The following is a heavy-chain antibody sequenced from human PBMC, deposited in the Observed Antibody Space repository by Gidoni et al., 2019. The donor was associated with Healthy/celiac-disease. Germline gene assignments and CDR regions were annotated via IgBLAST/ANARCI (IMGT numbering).Heavy chain of an antibody. CDR3: AREGIRTGTTGFDY. D-gene: IGHD1-7*01. Sequence: EVQLVESGGGLVQPGGSLRLSCAASGFTFSSYSMNWVRQATGKGLEWVSYMSSSSSTIYYADSVKGRFTISRDNAKNSLYLQMNSLRDEDTAVYYCAREGIRTGTTGFDYWGQGTLVTVSS. CDR2: MSSSSSTI. J-gene: IGHJ4*02. CDR1: GFTFSSYS. V-gene: IGHV3-48*02.